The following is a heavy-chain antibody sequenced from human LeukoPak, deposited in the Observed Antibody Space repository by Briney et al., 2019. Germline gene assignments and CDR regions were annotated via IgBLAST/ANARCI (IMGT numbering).Heavy chain of an antibody. V-gene: IGHV4-61*08. CDR1: GGSISKSDSY. D-gene: IGHD3-16*01. J-gene: IGHJ4*01. CDR2: ICSSGST. CDR3: ARGYVWGSSLVRGPLDY. Sequence: PSETLSLTCTVSGGSISKSDSYWTWVRQPPGKGLEWIAYICSSGSTNYNPSLKSRVTISVDTSKNQFSLKLSSVTAADTAVYFCARGYVWGSSLVRGPLDYWGHGTLVTVFS.